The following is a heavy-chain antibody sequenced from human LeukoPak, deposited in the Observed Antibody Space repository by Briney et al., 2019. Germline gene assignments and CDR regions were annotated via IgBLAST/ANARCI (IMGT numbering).Heavy chain of an antibody. CDR3: ARATNSGYDFPYYYYYMDV. J-gene: IGHJ6*03. V-gene: IGHV4-59*01. CDR2: IYYSGST. CDR1: GGSISSYY. Sequence: SETLSLTCTVSGGSISSYYWSWIRQPPGKGLEWIGYIYYSGSTNYNPSLKSRVTISVDTSKNQFSLKLSSVTAADTAVYYCARATNSGYDFPYYYYYMDVWGKGTTVTISS. D-gene: IGHD5-12*01.